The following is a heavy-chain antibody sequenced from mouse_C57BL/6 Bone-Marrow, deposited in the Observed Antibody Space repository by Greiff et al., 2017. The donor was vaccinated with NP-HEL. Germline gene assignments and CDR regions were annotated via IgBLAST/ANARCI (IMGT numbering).Heavy chain of an antibody. CDR3: ARGDFAVL. J-gene: IGHJ4*01. CDR1: GYTFTSYW. CDR2: IDPSDSYT. Sequence: VQLQQSGAELVMPGASVKLSCKASGYTFTSYWMHWVKQRPGQGLEWIGEIDPSDSYTNYNQKFKGKSTLTVDKSSSTAYMQLSSLTSEDSAVYYCARGDFAVLWGQGTSVTVSS. V-gene: IGHV1-69*01.